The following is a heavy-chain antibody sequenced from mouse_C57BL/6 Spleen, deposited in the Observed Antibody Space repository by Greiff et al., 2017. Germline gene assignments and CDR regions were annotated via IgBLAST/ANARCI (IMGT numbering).Heavy chain of an antibody. Sequence: EVMLVESEGGLVQPGSSMKLSCTASGFTFSDYYMAWVRQVPEKGLEWVANINYDGSSTYYLDSLKSRFIISRDNAKNILYLQMSSLKSEDTATYYCARVYDYPFYAMDYWGQGTSVTVSS. CDR1: GFTFSDYY. V-gene: IGHV5-16*01. CDR3: ARVYDYPFYAMDY. J-gene: IGHJ4*01. D-gene: IGHD2-4*01. CDR2: INYDGSST.